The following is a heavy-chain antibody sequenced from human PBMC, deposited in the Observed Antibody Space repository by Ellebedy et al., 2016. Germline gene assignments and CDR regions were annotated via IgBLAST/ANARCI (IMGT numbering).Heavy chain of an antibody. CDR3: ARSFYYESSGYYALVNHYYSGMDV. J-gene: IGHJ6*02. V-gene: IGHV4-34*01. D-gene: IGHD3-22*01. CDR2: INHSGST. CDR1: GESFTDYH. Sequence: SETLSLXXVVSGESFTDYHWSWIRQSPGKGLEWIGDINHSGSTSYNPSLKSRLTISVDTSKSQFSLKLSSVTAADSAVYSCARSFYYESSGYYALVNHYYSGMDVWGQGTTVTVTS.